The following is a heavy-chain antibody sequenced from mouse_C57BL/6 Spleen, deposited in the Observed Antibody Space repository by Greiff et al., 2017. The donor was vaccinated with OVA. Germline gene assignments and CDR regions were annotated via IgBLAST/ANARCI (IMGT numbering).Heavy chain of an antibody. D-gene: IGHD1-1*01. Sequence: VQLKQSGAELVRPGASVKLSCTASGFNIKDYYMHWVKQRPEQGLEWIGRIDPEDGDTEYAPKFQGKATMTADTSSNTAYLQLSSLTSEDTAVYYCTTYYYGSSSLYYFDYWGQGTTLTVSS. CDR2: IDPEDGDT. CDR1: GFNIKDYY. J-gene: IGHJ2*01. V-gene: IGHV14-1*01. CDR3: TTYYYGSSSLYYFDY.